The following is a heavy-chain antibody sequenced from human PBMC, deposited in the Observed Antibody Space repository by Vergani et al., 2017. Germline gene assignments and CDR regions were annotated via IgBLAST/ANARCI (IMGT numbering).Heavy chain of an antibody. V-gene: IGHV3-23*01. CDR1: GFTFSSYG. CDR2: VSGSSGGT. D-gene: IGHD6-19*01. CDR3: AREYEGSGWFNAFDI. Sequence: EVQLLESGGGLVQPGGSLRLSCAASGFTFSSYGMSWVRQAPGKGLEWVSAVSGSSGGTYYADSVKGRFTISRDNSKNTLYLQMNSLRAEDTAVYYCAREYEGSGWFNAFDIWGQGTMVTVSS. J-gene: IGHJ3*02.